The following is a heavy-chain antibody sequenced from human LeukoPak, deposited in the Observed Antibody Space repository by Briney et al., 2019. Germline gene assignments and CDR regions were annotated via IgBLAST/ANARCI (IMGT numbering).Heavy chain of an antibody. CDR3: ARAVLLGTDFDY. CDR1: GYTFTGYY. CDR2: INPNSGGT. V-gene: IGHV1-2*02. Sequence: VASVKVSCKASGYTFTGYYMHWVRQAPGQGLEWMGWINPNSGGTNYAQKFQGRVTMTWDTSISTAYMELSRLRSDDTAVYYCARAVLLGTDFDYWGQGTLVTISS. D-gene: IGHD5-18*01. J-gene: IGHJ4*02.